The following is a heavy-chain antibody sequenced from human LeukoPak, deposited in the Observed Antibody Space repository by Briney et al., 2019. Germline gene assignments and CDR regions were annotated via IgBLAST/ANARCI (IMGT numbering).Heavy chain of an antibody. CDR3: AREEDSSGYYGTDTRFDY. J-gene: IGHJ4*02. CDR2: IYSGGST. V-gene: IGHV3-66*01. CDR1: GFTVSSNY. D-gene: IGHD3-22*01. Sequence: GGSLRLSCAASGFTVSSNYMSWVRQAPGKGLEWVSVIYSGGSTYYADSVKGRFTISRDNSKNTLYLQMNSLRAEDTAVYYCAREEDSSGYYGTDTRFDYWGQGTLVTVSS.